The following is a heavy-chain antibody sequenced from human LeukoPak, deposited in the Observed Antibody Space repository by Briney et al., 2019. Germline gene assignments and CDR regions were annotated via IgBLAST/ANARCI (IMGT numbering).Heavy chain of an antibody. V-gene: IGHV3-48*04. J-gene: IGHJ1*01. D-gene: IGHD1-7*01. CDR1: GFTFSSYA. CDR2: ISSSGSTI. Sequence: PGRSLRLSCAASGFTFSSYAMHWVRQAPGKGLEWVSYISSSGSTIYYADSVKGRFTISRDNAKNSLYLQMNSLRAEDTAVYYCAREHSITGTTSLFQHWGQGTLVTVSS. CDR3: AREHSITGTTSLFQH.